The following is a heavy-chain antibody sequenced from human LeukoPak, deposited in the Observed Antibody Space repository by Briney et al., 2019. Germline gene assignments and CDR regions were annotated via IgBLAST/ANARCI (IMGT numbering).Heavy chain of an antibody. Sequence: PSETLSLTCTVSGGSISSSSYYWGWIRQPPGKGLEWIGSIYYSGSTYYNPSLKSRVTISVDTSKNQFSLKLSSVTAADTAVYYCARDLPRIAAAGTGYFDAFDIWGQGTMVTVSS. CDR1: GGSISSSSYY. D-gene: IGHD6-13*01. CDR2: IYYSGST. CDR3: ARDLPRIAAAGTGYFDAFDI. J-gene: IGHJ3*02. V-gene: IGHV4-39*07.